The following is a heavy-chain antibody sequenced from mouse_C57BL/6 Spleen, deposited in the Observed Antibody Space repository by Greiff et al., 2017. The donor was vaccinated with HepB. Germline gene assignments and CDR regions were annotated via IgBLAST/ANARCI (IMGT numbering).Heavy chain of an antibody. CDR3: ARRYYGSSGYFDY. Sequence: VQLKESGPGLVKPSQSLSLTCSVTGYSITSGYYWNWIRQFPGNKLEWMGYISYDGSNNYNPSLKNRISITRDTSKNQFFLKLNSVTTEDTATYYCARRYYGSSGYFDYWGQGTTLTVSS. V-gene: IGHV3-6*01. J-gene: IGHJ2*01. CDR2: ISYDGSN. CDR1: GYSITSGYY. D-gene: IGHD1-1*01.